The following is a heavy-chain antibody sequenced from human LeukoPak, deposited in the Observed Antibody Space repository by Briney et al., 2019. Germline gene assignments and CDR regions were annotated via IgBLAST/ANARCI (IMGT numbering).Heavy chain of an antibody. V-gene: IGHV3-23*01. CDR3: AKDQPASIAANYFDY. CDR1: GFIFSRYA. J-gene: IGHJ4*02. Sequence: PGWYLRLSLAACGFIFSRYAMRWVRQAPGKGLEGVSAISGSGGSTYYADSVKGRFTISRDNSKNTLYLQMNSLRAEDTAVYYCAKDQPASIAANYFDYWGQGTLVTVSS. CDR2: ISGSGGST. D-gene: IGHD6-6*01.